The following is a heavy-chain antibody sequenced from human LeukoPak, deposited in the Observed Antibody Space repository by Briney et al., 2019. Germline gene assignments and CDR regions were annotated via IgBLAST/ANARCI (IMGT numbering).Heavy chain of an antibody. CDR3: AKWRPREPYCSGGSCYYYGMDV. CDR2: ISGSCGST. V-gene: IGHV3-23*01. CDR1: GFTFSSYA. Sequence: GGSLRLSCAASGFTFSSYAMSWVRQAPGKGLEWVSAISGSCGSTYYADSVKGRFTISRDNSKNTLYLQMNSLRAEDTAVYYCAKWRPREPYCSGGSCYYYGMDVWGQGTTVTVSS. J-gene: IGHJ6*02. D-gene: IGHD2-15*01.